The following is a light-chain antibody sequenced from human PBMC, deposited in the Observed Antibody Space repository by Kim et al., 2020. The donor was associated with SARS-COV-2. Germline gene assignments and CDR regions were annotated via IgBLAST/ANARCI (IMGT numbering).Light chain of an antibody. CDR3: AAWDDSLSGVV. CDR1: SSNIGSNY. V-gene: IGLV1-47*01. Sequence: GQRVTISCSGSSSNIGSNYVYWYQQLPGTATKLLIYRNNQRPSGVPDRFSGSKSGTSASLAISGLRSEDEADYHCAAWDDSLSGVVFGGGTQLTVL. J-gene: IGLJ2*01. CDR2: RNN.